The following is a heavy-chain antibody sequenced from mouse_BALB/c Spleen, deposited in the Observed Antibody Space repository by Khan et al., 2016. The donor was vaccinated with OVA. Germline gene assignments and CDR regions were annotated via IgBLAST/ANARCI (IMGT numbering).Heavy chain of an antibody. CDR3: ARSNYFGYPFAY. CDR1: GYTFTDYY. V-gene: IGHV1-77*01. D-gene: IGHD1-2*01. J-gene: IGHJ3*01. CDR2: ITPGSGDT. Sequence: QVQLQQSGAELVRPGASVKLSCKASGYTFTDYYINWVKQRTGQGLEWIGEITPGSGDTFYNERFKGKATLTADKSSSTAYMQLSSLTSEDSAAYFGARSNYFGYPFAYWGQGTLVTVSA.